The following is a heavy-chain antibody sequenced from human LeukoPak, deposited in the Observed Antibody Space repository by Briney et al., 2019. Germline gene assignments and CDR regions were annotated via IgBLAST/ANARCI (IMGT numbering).Heavy chain of an antibody. Sequence: ASVKVSCKVSGYTLTELSMHWVRQAPGKGLEWMGGFDPEDGETIYAQKLQGRVTMTTDTSTSTAYMELRSLRSDDTAVYYCASHPVAYDFWSGPHPPVWGQGTTVTVSS. CDR3: ASHPVAYDFWSGPHPPV. V-gene: IGHV1-24*01. CDR2: FDPEDGET. J-gene: IGHJ6*02. D-gene: IGHD3-3*01. CDR1: GYTLTELS.